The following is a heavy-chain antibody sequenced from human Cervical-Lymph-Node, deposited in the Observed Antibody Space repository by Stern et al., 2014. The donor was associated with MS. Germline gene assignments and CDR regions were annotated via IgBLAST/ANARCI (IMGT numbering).Heavy chain of an antibody. Sequence: QVQLVQSGAEVKEPGASVKVSCKASGYTFTTYALHWVRQAPGQRLEWMGWIPAGDGDTKYSQKFLGRVTITRDTSASTAYMELSSLRSGDTAVFYCARGGAWGEHFFHSGMDVWGQGTTVTVSS. CDR3: ARGGAWGEHFFHSGMDV. J-gene: IGHJ6*02. D-gene: IGHD1/OR15-1a*01. CDR2: IPAGDGDT. V-gene: IGHV1-3*01. CDR1: GYTFTTYA.